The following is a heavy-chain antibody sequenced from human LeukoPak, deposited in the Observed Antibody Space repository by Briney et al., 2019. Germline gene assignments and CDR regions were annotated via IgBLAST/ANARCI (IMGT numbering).Heavy chain of an antibody. D-gene: IGHD6-13*01. CDR3: TRVSSSTPGAFDY. CDR1: GFTFGDYA. Sequence: PGGSLRLPCTASGFTFGDYAMSWVRQAPGKGLEWVGFIRSKAYGGTTEYAASVKGRFTISRDDSKSIAYLQMNSLKTEDTAVYYCTRVSSSTPGAFDYWGQGTLVTVSS. CDR2: IRSKAYGGTT. J-gene: IGHJ4*02. V-gene: IGHV3-49*04.